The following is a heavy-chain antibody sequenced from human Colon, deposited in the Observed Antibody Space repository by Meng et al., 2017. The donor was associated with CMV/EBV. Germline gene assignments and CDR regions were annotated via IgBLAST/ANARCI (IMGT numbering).Heavy chain of an antibody. Sequence: GESLKISCTGSGFILSDYYIDWVRQVPGKGLEWVAFIQYDGNTKHYADSMKGRFTISRDNFNNTLHLHMDGLRVEDTAVYYCAKEAGGAHYGLDVWGQGTTVTVSS. V-gene: IGHV3-30*02. D-gene: IGHD1-26*01. CDR2: IQYDGNTK. J-gene: IGHJ6*02. CDR3: AKEAGGAHYGLDV. CDR1: GFILSDYY.